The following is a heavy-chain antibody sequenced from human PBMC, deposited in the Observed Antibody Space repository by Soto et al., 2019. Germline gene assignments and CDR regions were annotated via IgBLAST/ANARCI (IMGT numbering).Heavy chain of an antibody. D-gene: IGHD2-21*01. CDR1: GFTFSSYS. J-gene: IGHJ4*02. Sequence: PGGSLRLSCAASGFTFSSYSMNWVRQAPGKGLEWVSSISSSSSYIYYADSVKGRFTISRDNAKNSLYLQMNSLRAEDTAVYYCARTSPFRLRKSDLHREFDYWGQGTLVTVSS. CDR3: ARTSPFRLRKSDLHREFDY. CDR2: ISSSSSYI. V-gene: IGHV3-21*01.